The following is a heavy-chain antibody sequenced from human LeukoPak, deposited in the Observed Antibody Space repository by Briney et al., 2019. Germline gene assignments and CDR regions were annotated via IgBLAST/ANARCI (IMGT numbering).Heavy chain of an antibody. CDR1: GFTFSSYS. CDR3: ARESYDSSGYHSGYYMDV. D-gene: IGHD3-22*01. V-gene: IGHV3-48*04. Sequence: GGSLRLSCAACGFTFSSYSMNWVRQAPGKGLEWVSYISSSSSTIYYADSVKGRFTICRDNAKNSLYLQINSLRAEDTAVYYCARESYDSSGYHSGYYMDVWGKGTTVTVSS. CDR2: ISSSSSTI. J-gene: IGHJ6*03.